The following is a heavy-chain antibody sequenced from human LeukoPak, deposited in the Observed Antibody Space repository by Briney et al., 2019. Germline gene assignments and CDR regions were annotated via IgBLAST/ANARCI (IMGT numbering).Heavy chain of an antibody. CDR1: GFTFSSYG. CDR2: ISYDGSNK. D-gene: IGHD3-22*01. CDR3: AKDEGYYDSSGYYYPDY. V-gene: IGHV3-30*18. Sequence: GGSLRLSCAASGFTFSSYGMHWVRQAPCKGLEWVAVISYDGSNKYYADSVKGRFTISRDNSKNTLYLQMNSLRAEDTAVYYCAKDEGYYDSSGYYYPDYWGQGTLVTVSS. J-gene: IGHJ4*02.